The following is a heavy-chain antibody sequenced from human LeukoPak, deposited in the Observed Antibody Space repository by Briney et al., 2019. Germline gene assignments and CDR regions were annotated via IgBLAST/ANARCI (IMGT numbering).Heavy chain of an antibody. CDR3: ARVHCSSTCGLLFGCWFDP. V-gene: IGHV1-18*01. D-gene: IGHD2-2*01. J-gene: IGHJ5*02. CDR1: GYTFTSYG. Sequence: ASVKVSCKASGYTFTSYGISWVRQAPGQGLEWMGWISAYNGNTSYAQKLQGRVTMTTDTSTSTAYMELRSLRSDDTAVYYCARVHCSSTCGLLFGCWFDPWGQGTLVTVSS. CDR2: ISAYNGNT.